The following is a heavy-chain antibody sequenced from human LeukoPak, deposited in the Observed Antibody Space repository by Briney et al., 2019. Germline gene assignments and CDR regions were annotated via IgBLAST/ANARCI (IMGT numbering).Heavy chain of an antibody. D-gene: IGHD3-10*01. CDR1: GGSFSGYY. CDR3: ARNKGYYGSGTGIDP. Sequence: SETLSLTCAVYGGSFSGYYWSWIRQPPGKGLEWIGEINHSGSTNYNPSLKSRVTISVDTSKNQFSLRLSSVTAADTAVYYCARNKGYYGSGTGIDPWGQGTLVTVS. V-gene: IGHV4-34*01. CDR2: INHSGST. J-gene: IGHJ5*02.